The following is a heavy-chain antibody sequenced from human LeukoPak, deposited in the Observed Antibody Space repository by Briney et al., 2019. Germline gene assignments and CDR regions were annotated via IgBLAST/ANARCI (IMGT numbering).Heavy chain of an antibody. CDR3: ARDGLLGGVWGSYRFDY. CDR2: IIPIFGTA. CDR1: GGTFSSYA. D-gene: IGHD3-16*02. Sequence: SVKVSCKDSGGTFSSYAISWVRQAPGQGLEWMGGIIPIFGTANYAQKFQGRVTITADESTSTAYMELSSLRSEDTAVYYCARDGLLGGVWGSYRFDYWGQGTLVTVSS. J-gene: IGHJ4*02. V-gene: IGHV1-69*13.